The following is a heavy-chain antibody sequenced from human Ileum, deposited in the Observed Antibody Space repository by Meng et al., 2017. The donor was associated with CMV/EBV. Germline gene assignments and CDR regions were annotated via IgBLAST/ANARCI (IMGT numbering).Heavy chain of an antibody. CDR2: ISSSGSTI. J-gene: IGHJ5*02. Sequence: GGSLRLSCAASGFTFSSYEMNWVRQAPGKGLEWVSYISSSGSTIYYADSVKGRFTISRDNDRNIIYLQMNNLRDEDTAVYYCTRDTPHNAFDPWGQGALVTVSS. CDR3: TRDTPHNAFDP. CDR1: GFTFSSYE. V-gene: IGHV3-48*03. D-gene: IGHD2-15*01.